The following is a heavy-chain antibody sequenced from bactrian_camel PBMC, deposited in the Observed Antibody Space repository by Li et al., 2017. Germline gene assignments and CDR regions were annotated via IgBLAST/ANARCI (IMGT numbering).Heavy chain of an antibody. Sequence: HVQLVESGGGLVQPGGSLRLSCAASAATYSSYCMVWFRQAPGEERREVASIDSDGSTTYADFATGRFTISQDNAKNTVYLQMNNLKPEDTAVYYCAQDRVYYLGQGTQVTVS. J-gene: IGHJ4*01. CDR1: AATYSSYC. CDR2: IDSDGSTT. V-gene: IGHV3S1*01. CDR3: AQDRVYY.